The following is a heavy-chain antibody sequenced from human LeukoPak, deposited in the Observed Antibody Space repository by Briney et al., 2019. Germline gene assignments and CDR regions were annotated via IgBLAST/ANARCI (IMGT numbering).Heavy chain of an antibody. D-gene: IGHD3-3*01. J-gene: IGHJ5*02. Sequence: PGGSLRLSCAASGFTFSSYAMSWVRQAPGKGLEWVSAISGSGGSTYYADSVKGRITISRDNSKNTLYLQMNSLRAEDTAVYYCAKWRGGYYDFWSGYPNWFDPWGQGTLVTVSS. V-gene: IGHV3-23*01. CDR2: ISGSGGST. CDR3: AKWRGGYYDFWSGYPNWFDP. CDR1: GFTFSSYA.